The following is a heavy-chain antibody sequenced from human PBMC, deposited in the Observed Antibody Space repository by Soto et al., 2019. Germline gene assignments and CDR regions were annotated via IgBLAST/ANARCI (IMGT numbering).Heavy chain of an antibody. V-gene: IGHV4-39*01. D-gene: IGHD4-4*01. J-gene: IGHJ6*02. CDR3: ARHWGNYVGYYYGMDV. Sequence: PSETMSLTCTVAGGYIRSSSYYWGWIRQPPGKGLEWIGSIYYSGSTYYNPSLKSRVTISVDTSKNQFSLKLSSVTAADTAVYYCARHWGNYVGYYYGMDVWGQGTTVTVSS. CDR2: IYYSGST. CDR1: GGYIRSSSYY.